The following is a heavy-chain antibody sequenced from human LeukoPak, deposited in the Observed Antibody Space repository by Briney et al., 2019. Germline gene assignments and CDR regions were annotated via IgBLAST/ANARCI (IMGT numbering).Heavy chain of an antibody. V-gene: IGHV4-38-2*02. CDR1: SFSISLGYY. D-gene: IGHD1-1*01. J-gene: IGHJ4*02. CDR2: IHPSGTT. Sequence: PSETLSLTCDVSSFSISLGYYWVWIRQPAGQGLEWIGSIHPSGTTFYNSSLNSRITMTIDAPKNQFSLRLSLVTAVDTAVYFCATERERRITDWGQGTLVTVSS. CDR3: ATERERRITD.